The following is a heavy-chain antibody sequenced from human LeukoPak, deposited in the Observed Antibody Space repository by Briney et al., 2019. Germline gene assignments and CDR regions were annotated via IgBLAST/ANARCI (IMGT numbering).Heavy chain of an antibody. Sequence: SETLSLTCTVSGYSISTGYYWDWIRQPPGKGLEWIGTFYHGGSTYYNPSLKSRVTISVDTSKNQFSLNLTSVTAADTAVYYCARVGAAAGTNWFDPWGQGTLVTVSS. D-gene: IGHD6-13*01. CDR3: ARVGAAAGTNWFDP. J-gene: IGHJ5*02. CDR2: FYHGGST. V-gene: IGHV4-38-2*02. CDR1: GYSISTGYY.